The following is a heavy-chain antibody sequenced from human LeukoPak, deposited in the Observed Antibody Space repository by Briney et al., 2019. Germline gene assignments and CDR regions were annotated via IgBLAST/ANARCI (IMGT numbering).Heavy chain of an antibody. CDR1: GFTIRSYA. CDR2: ISGSGGST. D-gene: IGHD1-26*01. V-gene: IGHV3-23*01. J-gene: IGHJ4*02. CDR3: AKARQKGIVPFDY. Sequence: GGSLRLSCAVSGFTIRSYAMSWVRQAPGKGLEWVSAISGSGGSTYYADSVKGRFTTSRDNSKNTLYLQMNSLRAEDTAVYYCAKARQKGIVPFDYWGQGTLVTVSS.